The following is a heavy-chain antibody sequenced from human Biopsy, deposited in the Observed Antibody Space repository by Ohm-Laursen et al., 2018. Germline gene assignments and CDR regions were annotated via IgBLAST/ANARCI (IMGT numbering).Heavy chain of an antibody. V-gene: IGHV4-59*08. CDR2: ISNSGTT. CDR3: ARLSTLFGVADFTDD. Sequence: PSDTLSLTCTLSGASGRSHFLTWIRQPPGKGLQWIGSISNSGTTKSSPSLKSRVNISLHTSKNQLPLKLTSVTAADTAVYYCARLSTLFGVADFTDDWGQGTLVTVSS. CDR1: GASGRSHF. J-gene: IGHJ4*02. D-gene: IGHD3-3*01.